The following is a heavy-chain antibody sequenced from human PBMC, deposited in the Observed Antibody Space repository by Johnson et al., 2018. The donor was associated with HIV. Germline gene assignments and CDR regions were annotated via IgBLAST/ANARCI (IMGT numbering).Heavy chain of an antibody. D-gene: IGHD6-13*01. J-gene: IGHJ3*02. Sequence: QVQLVESGGGVVQPGMFVRLSCAASGLNFSDYCMHWVRQAPGKGLEWVAVISYDGSNKYYADSVKGRFNISRDISKNTLYLEMYSLRADDTAVYYCARDGHSSTPRCAFDIWGQGTMVTVSS. CDR2: ISYDGSNK. CDR3: ARDGHSSTPRCAFDI. CDR1: GLNFSDYC. V-gene: IGHV3-30*03.